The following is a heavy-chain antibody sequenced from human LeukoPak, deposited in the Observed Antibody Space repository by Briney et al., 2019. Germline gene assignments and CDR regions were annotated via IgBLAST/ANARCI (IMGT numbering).Heavy chain of an antibody. J-gene: IGHJ4*02. CDR1: GFTFSSYS. D-gene: IGHD1-26*01. Sequence: GGSLRLSCAASGFTFSSYSMNWVRQAPGKGLEWVSSISSGSSYIYYADSVKGRFTISRDNAKNSLYLQMNSLRAEDTAVYYCARDSASETPLDYWGQGTLVTVSS. CDR3: ARDSASETPLDY. CDR2: ISSGSSYI. V-gene: IGHV3-21*01.